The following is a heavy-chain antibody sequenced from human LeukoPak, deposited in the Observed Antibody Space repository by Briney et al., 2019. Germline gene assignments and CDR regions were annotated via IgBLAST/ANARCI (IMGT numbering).Heavy chain of an antibody. CDR1: GFTFSDYA. Sequence: GGSLRLSCAASGFTFSDYAMHWVRQAPGKGLEWVAVISKDGSDKYYPGSVRGRFTISRDNSKNTIYLQMDSLRAEGTAIYYCARDYWWNYDYWGQGTLVTVSS. V-gene: IGHV3-30-3*01. J-gene: IGHJ4*02. CDR3: ARDYWWNYDY. CDR2: ISKDGSDK. D-gene: IGHD1-7*01.